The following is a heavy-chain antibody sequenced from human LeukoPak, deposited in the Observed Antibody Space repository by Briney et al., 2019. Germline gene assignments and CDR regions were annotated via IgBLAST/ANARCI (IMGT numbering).Heavy chain of an antibody. J-gene: IGHJ4*02. V-gene: IGHV4-30-4*01. CDR1: GGSISSGDYY. Sequence: SETLSLTCTVSGGSISSGDYYWSWIRQPPGKGLEWIGYICYSGSTYYNPSLKSRVTISVDTSKNQFSLKLSSVTAADTAVYYCARASIWFGESSIDYWGQGTLVTVSS. D-gene: IGHD3-10*01. CDR3: ARASIWFGESSIDY. CDR2: ICYSGST.